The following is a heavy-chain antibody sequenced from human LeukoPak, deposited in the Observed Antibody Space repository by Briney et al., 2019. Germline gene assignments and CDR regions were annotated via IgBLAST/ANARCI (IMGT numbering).Heavy chain of an antibody. Sequence: GGSLRLFCAASGFTFSNYAMNWVRQAPGKGLEWVSGISGNGGSTYYADSVKGRFTISRDNSKNTLDVQMNSLRAEDTAIYYCALVTTDRPFDYWGQGTLVTVSS. D-gene: IGHD4-17*01. J-gene: IGHJ4*02. CDR2: ISGNGGST. V-gene: IGHV3-23*01. CDR1: GFTFSNYA. CDR3: ALVTTDRPFDY.